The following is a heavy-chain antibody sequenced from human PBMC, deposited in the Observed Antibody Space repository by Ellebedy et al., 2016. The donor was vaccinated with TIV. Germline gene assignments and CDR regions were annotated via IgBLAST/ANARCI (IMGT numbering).Heavy chain of an antibody. V-gene: IGHV1-8*01. CDR3: ATGREYQLPKSYNWFDP. Sequence: ASVKVSCXASGYTFTSYDINWVRQATGQGLEWMGWMNPNSGNTGYAQKFQGRVTMTRNTSISTAYMELSSLRSEDTAVYYCATGREYQLPKSYNWFDPWGQGTLVTVSS. J-gene: IGHJ5*02. CDR1: GYTFTSYD. CDR2: MNPNSGNT. D-gene: IGHD2-2*01.